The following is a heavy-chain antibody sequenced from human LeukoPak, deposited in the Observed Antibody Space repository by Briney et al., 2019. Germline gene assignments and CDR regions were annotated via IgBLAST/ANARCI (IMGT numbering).Heavy chain of an antibody. V-gene: IGHV3-48*04. CDR2: ISSSGSTI. CDR1: GFAFSTYS. CDR3: ARDAAVGGMDV. D-gene: IGHD2-15*01. J-gene: IGHJ6*02. Sequence: GGSLRLSCATSGFAFSTYSMNWVRQAPGKGLEWVSYISSSGSTIYYGDSVKGRFTISRDNAKNSLHLQMNSLRAEDTAVYYCARDAAVGGMDVWGQGTTVTVSS.